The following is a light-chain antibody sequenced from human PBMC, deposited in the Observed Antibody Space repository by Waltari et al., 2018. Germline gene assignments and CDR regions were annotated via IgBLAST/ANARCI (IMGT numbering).Light chain of an antibody. CDR3: QTGGHGTWV. V-gene: IGLV4-69*01. CDR1: SGHTSNV. CDR2: VHSDGSH. Sequence: QLVLTQSPSASASLGASVKLTCTLSSGHTSNVIAWLQQQPGKGPRFLMKVHSDGSHSKGDGIPDRFSGSSSGAGRYLSISSLQSEDDADYYCQTGGHGTWVFGGGTKVTVL. J-gene: IGLJ3*02.